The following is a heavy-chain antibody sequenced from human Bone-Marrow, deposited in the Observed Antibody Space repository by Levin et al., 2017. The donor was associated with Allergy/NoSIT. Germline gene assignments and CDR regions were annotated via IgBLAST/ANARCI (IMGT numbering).Heavy chain of an antibody. V-gene: IGHV4-4*02. CDR3: ARAGTYSLSWKPREPNWFDP. CDR1: GGSISSSHW. CDR2: IYHSGSS. J-gene: IGHJ5*02. D-gene: IGHD6-13*01. Sequence: ASETLSLTCAVSGGSISSSHWWSWVRQPPGKGLEWIGEIYHSGSSHYNPSLKSRVTISVDKSNNHFSLNLNSVTAADTAVYYCARAGTYSLSWKPREPNWFDPWGQGTLVTVSS.